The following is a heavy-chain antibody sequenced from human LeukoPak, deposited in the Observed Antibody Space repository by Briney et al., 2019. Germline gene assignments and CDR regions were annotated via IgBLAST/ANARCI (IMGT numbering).Heavy chain of an antibody. J-gene: IGHJ4*02. CDR3: ARLAAAGVDY. CDR1: GFTFSSYS. Sequence: PGGSLRLSCAAPGFTFSSYSMNWVRQAPGKGLEWVSSISSSSSYIYYADSVKGRFTISRDNAKDSLYLQMNSLRAEDTAVYYCARLAAAGVDYWGQGTLVTVSS. D-gene: IGHD6-13*01. V-gene: IGHV3-21*01. CDR2: ISSSSSYI.